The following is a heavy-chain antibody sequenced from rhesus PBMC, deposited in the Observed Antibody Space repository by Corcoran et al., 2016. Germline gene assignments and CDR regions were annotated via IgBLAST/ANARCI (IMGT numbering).Heavy chain of an antibody. D-gene: IGHD3-34*01. CDR1: GGSISGYY. V-gene: IGHV4-165*02. CDR3: ARQVGGVY. Sequence: QVQLQESGPGLVKPSETLSLTCAVSGGSISGYYWNWIRQPPGKGLEWIGYIGGSNGNTDNNPTLRCRVTISTDTSKNQFALKLNSVTAAATAVYYGARQVGGVYWGQGVLVTVSS. J-gene: IGHJ4*01. CDR2: IGGSNGNT.